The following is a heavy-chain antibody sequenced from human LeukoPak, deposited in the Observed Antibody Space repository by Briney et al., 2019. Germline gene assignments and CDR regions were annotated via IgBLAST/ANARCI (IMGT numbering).Heavy chain of an antibody. Sequence: SVKVSCKASGGTFSSYAISWVRQAPGQGLEWMGGIIPIFGTANYAQKFQGRVTITADKSMSTAYMELSSLRSEDTAVYYCARDLPFDGSGTYFPFDIWGQGTMVTVSS. D-gene: IGHD3-10*01. CDR3: ARDLPFDGSGTYFPFDI. J-gene: IGHJ3*02. V-gene: IGHV1-69*06. CDR2: IIPIFGTA. CDR1: GGTFSSYA.